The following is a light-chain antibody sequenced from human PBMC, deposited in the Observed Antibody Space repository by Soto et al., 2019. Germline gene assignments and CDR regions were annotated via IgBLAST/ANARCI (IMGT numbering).Light chain of an antibody. Sequence: QSVLTQPPSASGTPGQRVTISCSGSSSNIGSNTVNWYQQLPGTAPKVLIYSNNDRPSGVPDRFSGSKSGTSASLAISGLQSEDEADYYCATWDDSRNGWVFGGGTKLTVL. CDR1: SSNIGSNT. CDR3: ATWDDSRNGWV. V-gene: IGLV1-44*01. CDR2: SNN. J-gene: IGLJ3*02.